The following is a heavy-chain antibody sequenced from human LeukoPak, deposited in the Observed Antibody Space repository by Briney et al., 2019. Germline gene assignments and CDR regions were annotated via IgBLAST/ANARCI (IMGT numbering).Heavy chain of an antibody. D-gene: IGHD3-9*01. J-gene: IGHJ4*02. Sequence: PGGSLRLSCAASGFTFSSYSMNWVRQAPGKGLEWVSSISSSSYIYYADSVKGRFTISRDNAKNSLYLQMNSLRAEDTAVYYCARDRYYYDIDSSESGYWGQGTLVTVSS. CDR1: GFTFSSYS. CDR3: ARDRYYYDIDSSESGY. V-gene: IGHV3-21*01. CDR2: ISSSSYI.